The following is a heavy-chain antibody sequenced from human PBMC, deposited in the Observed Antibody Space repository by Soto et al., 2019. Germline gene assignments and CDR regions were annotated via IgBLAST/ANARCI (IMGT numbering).Heavy chain of an antibody. J-gene: IGHJ6*02. V-gene: IGHV3-23*04. CDR2: LSGGGDNT. CDR3: AKTPNWNYRQGMEV. CDR1: GFTFRSYA. Sequence: EVQLVQSGGGLVQPGGSLRLSCAASGFTFRSYAMNWVRQVPGKGLEWVSALSGGGDNTYYADSVKGRFTISRDSSKNMVFLQMSSLRVEDSAVYYCAKTPNWNYRQGMEVWGQVTTVIVSS. D-gene: IGHD1-7*01.